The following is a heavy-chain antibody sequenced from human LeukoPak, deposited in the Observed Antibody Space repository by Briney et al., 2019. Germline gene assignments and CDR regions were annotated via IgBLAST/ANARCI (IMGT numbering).Heavy chain of an antibody. Sequence: GGSLRLSCAASGFTFSSYWMHWVRQAPGKGLEWVSGISWNSGSIGYADSVKGRFTISRDNAKNSLHLQMNSLRAEDTALYYCAKDGRFGEPPFDYWGQGTLVTVSS. CDR3: AKDGRFGEPPFDY. CDR1: GFTFSSYW. J-gene: IGHJ4*02. D-gene: IGHD3-10*01. V-gene: IGHV3-9*01. CDR2: ISWNSGSI.